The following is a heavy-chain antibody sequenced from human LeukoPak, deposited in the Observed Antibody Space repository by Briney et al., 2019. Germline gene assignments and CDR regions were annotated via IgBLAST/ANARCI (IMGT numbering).Heavy chain of an antibody. D-gene: IGHD3-3*01. CDR2: ISSSSSYI. CDR3: ARDRVTIFGVVSAFDI. V-gene: IGHV3-21*01. CDR1: GFTFSSYS. Sequence: PGGSLRLSCAASGFTFSSYSMNWVRQAPGKGLEWVSSISSSSSYIYYADSVKGRFTISRDNAKNSLYLQMNSLRAEDTAVYYCARDRVTIFGVVSAFDIWGQGTMVTVSS. J-gene: IGHJ3*02.